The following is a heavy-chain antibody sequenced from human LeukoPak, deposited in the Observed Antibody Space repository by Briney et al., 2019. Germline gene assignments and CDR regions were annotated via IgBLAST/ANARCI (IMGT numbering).Heavy chain of an antibody. CDR2: ISSSSSYI. V-gene: IGHV3-21*01. J-gene: IGHJ1*01. CDR1: GFTFSSYS. D-gene: IGHD6-13*01. CDR3: ARDSSSWYSLQYFQH. Sequence: PGGSLRLSCAASGFTFSSYSMNWVRQAPGKGLEWVSPISSSSSYIYYADSVKGRFTISRDNAKNSLYLQMNSLRAEDTAVYYCARDSSSWYSLQYFQHWGQGTLVTVSS.